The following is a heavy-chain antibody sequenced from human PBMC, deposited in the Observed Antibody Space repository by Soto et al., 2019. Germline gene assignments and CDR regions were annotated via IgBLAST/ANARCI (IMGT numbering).Heavy chain of an antibody. J-gene: IGHJ3*02. D-gene: IGHD3-22*01. V-gene: IGHV4-34*01. Sequence: SETLSLTCAVYGGSFSGYYWSWIRQPPGKGLEWIGEINHSGSTNYNPSLKSRVTISVDTSKNQFSLKLSSVTAADTAVYYCARGWGYHASSGSIRPSAFDIWGQGTMVTVSS. CDR3: ARGWGYHASSGSIRPSAFDI. CDR1: GGSFSGYY. CDR2: INHSGST.